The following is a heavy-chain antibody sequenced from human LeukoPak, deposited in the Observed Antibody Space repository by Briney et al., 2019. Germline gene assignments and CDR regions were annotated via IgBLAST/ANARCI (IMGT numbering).Heavy chain of an antibody. D-gene: IGHD3-9*01. Sequence: AGGSLRLSCVASGFTFRSYSMNWVRQAPGKGLEWVSSISGSSTYIYYADSVKGRFTISRDNANNSLYLQMNSLRADDTAVYYCARDLNYDILTGSLRAYFDCWGQGTRVTVSS. CDR2: ISGSSTYI. J-gene: IGHJ4*02. CDR3: ARDLNYDILTGSLRAYFDC. CDR1: GFTFRSYS. V-gene: IGHV3-21*01.